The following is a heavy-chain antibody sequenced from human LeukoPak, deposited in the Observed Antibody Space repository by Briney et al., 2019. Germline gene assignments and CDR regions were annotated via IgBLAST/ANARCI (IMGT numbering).Heavy chain of an antibody. Sequence: GGSLRLSCAASGITFSSHAMSWVRQAPGKGLEWVSLISGSGGHTYYGDSVKGRFTISRDNSNNTLYLQMNSLRAGDTAVYYCAKGGVATMRDGYNYYYYYMEVWGRGITVTVSS. CDR2: ISGSGGHT. J-gene: IGHJ6*03. CDR1: GITFSSHA. CDR3: AKGGVATMRDGYNYYYYYMEV. D-gene: IGHD5-24*01. V-gene: IGHV3-23*01.